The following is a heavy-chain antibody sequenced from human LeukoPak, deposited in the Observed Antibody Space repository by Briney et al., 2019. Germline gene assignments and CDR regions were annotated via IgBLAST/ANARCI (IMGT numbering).Heavy chain of an antibody. V-gene: IGHV1-8*03. D-gene: IGHD3-3*01. CDR1: GGTFSSYA. J-gene: IGHJ5*02. CDR3: ARAPTHYDFWSGYSEYNWFDP. CDR2: MNPNSGNT. Sequence: GASVRVSCKASGGTFSSYAISWVRQAPGQGLEWMGWMNPNSGNTGYAQKFQGRVTITRNTSISTAYMELSSLRSEDTAVYYCARAPTHYDFWSGYSEYNWFDPWGQGTLVTVSS.